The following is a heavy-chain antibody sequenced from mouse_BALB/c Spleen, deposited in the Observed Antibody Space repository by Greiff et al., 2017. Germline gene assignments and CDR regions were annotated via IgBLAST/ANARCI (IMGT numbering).Heavy chain of an antibody. J-gene: IGHJ1*01. CDR3: TRKYYYGSSLYWYFDV. CDR2: IYPGNSDT. D-gene: IGHD1-1*01. V-gene: IGHV1-5*01. Sequence: EVQLQESGTVLARPGASVKMSCKASGYSFTSYWMHWVKQRPGQGLEWIGAIYPGNSDTSYNQKFKGKAKLTAVTSASTAYMELSSLTNEDSAVYYCTRKYYYGSSLYWYFDVWGAGTTVTVSS. CDR1: GYSFTSYW.